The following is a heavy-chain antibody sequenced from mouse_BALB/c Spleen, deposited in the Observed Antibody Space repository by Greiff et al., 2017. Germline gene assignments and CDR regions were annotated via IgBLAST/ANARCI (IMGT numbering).Heavy chain of an antibody. CDR1: EYEFPSHD. CDR2: INSDGGST. CDR3: ARRGNYRFAY. V-gene: IGHV5-2*01. Sequence: EVKLMESGGGLVQPGESLKLSCESNEYEFPSHDMSWVRKTPEKRLEWVAAINSDGGSTYYPDTMERRFIISRDNTKKTLYQQMISLRSEDTALYYCARRGNYRFAYWGQGTLVTVSA. J-gene: IGHJ3*01. D-gene: IGHD2-1*01.